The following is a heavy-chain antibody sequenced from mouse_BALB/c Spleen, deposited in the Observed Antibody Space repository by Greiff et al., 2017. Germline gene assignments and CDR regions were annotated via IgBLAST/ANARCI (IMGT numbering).Heavy chain of an antibody. D-gene: IGHD3-1*01. Sequence: EVQLQQSGAELVKPGASVKLSCTASGFNIKDTYMHWVKQRPEQGLEWIGRIDPANGNTKYDPKFQGKATITADTSSNTAYLQLSSLTSEDTAVYYCARWAGYGWFAYWGQGTLVTVSA. V-gene: IGHV14-3*02. CDR3: ARWAGYGWFAY. CDR2: IDPANGNT. CDR1: GFNIKDTY. J-gene: IGHJ3*01.